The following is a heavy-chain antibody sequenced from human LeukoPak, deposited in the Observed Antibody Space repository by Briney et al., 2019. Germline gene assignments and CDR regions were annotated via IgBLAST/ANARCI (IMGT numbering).Heavy chain of an antibody. CDR2: IIPIFGTA. Sequence: SVKVSCKASGGTFSSYAISWVRQAPGQGLEWMGGIIPIFGTANYAQKFQGRVTITTDESTSTAYMELSSLRSEDPAVYYCARSNMIVVVMGAFDIWGQGTMVTVSS. CDR3: ARSNMIVVVMGAFDI. V-gene: IGHV1-69*05. J-gene: IGHJ3*02. CDR1: GGTFSSYA. D-gene: IGHD3-22*01.